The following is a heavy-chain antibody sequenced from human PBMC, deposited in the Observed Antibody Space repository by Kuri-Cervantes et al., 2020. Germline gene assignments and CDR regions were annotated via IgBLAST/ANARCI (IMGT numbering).Heavy chain of an antibody. CDR3: ARDTYSSGLDP. CDR1: GYTFTYRY. Sequence: SVKVSCKASGYTFTYRYLHWVRQAPGQALEWMGWITPFNGNTNYAQKFQDRVTITRDTSTSTAYMELSRLRSDDTAVYYCARDTYSSGLDPWGQGTLVTVSS. CDR2: ITPFNGNT. D-gene: IGHD6-19*01. J-gene: IGHJ5*02. V-gene: IGHV1-45*02.